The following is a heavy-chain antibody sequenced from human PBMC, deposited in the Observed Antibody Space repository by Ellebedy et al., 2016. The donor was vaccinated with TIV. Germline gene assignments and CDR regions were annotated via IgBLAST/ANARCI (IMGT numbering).Heavy chain of an antibody. J-gene: IGHJ6*02. V-gene: IGHV3-33*01. CDR3: GRGSTGNYYAMDV. D-gene: IGHD1-1*01. Sequence: GGSLRLSXVGSGFRFSGYGMHWVRQAPGKGLEWVSFVWYDGSQTDCADSVKGRFTISRDNSKNTLYLQMNSLRAEDTAVYYCGRGSTGNYYAMDVWGQGTTVTVSS. CDR2: VWYDGSQT. CDR1: GFRFSGYG.